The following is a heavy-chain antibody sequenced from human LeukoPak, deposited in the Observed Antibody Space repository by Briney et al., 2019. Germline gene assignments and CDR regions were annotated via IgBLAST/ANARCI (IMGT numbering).Heavy chain of an antibody. D-gene: IGHD3-3*01. CDR3: ARGNYDFWSGPKYYFDY. V-gene: IGHV4-34*01. CDR2: INHSGST. CDR1: GGSLSGYY. J-gene: IGHJ4*02. Sequence: SETLSLTCAVYGGSLSGYYWSWIRQPPGKGLGWIGEINHSGSTNYNPSLKSRVTISVDTSKNQFSLKLSSVTAADTAVYYRARGNYDFWSGPKYYFDYWGQGTLVTVSS.